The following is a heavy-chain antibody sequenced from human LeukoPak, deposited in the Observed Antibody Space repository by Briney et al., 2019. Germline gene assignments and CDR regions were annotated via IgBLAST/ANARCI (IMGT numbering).Heavy chain of an antibody. CDR2: INHSGST. J-gene: IGHJ3*02. V-gene: IGHV4-34*01. Sequence: SETLSLTCTVSGGSISSYYWSWIRQPPGQGLEWIGEINHSGSTNYNPSLKSRVTISVDTSKNQFSLKLSSVTAADTAVYYCARLMGSRYGSGSYLDAFDIWGQGTMVTVSS. CDR3: ARLMGSRYGSGSYLDAFDI. CDR1: GGSISSYY. D-gene: IGHD3-10*01.